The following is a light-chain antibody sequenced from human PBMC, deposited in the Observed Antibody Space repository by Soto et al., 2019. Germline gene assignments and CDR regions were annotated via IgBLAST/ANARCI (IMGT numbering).Light chain of an antibody. CDR1: QSVGTY. CDR3: QQTYSIPWT. CDR2: SAS. J-gene: IGKJ1*01. Sequence: DIQMTQSPSSLSASVGDRVTVTCRASQSVGTYLNWYRQKPGESPKLLIYSASSLQSGVPSWFSGSGSGTDFTLTISRLQPEDFATYYCQQTYSIPWTFGPGTKVEIK. V-gene: IGKV1-39*01.